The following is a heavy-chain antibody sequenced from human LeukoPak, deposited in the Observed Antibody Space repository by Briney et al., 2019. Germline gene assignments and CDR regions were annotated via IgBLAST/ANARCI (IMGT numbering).Heavy chain of an antibody. J-gene: IGHJ4*02. CDR1: GFPFSTYG. V-gene: IGHV3-23*01. CDR3: AKGAHFDY. CDR2: IFNSDGST. Sequence: GGSLRLSCAASGFPFSTYGMSWGRQAPGKGLEWVSVIFNSDGSTYYADSVKGRFTISRDNSKNTLYLQMNSLRAEDTAVYYCAKGAHFDYWGQGTLVTVSS.